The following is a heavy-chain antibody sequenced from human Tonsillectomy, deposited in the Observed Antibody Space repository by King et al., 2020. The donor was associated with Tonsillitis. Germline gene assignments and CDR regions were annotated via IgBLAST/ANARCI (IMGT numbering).Heavy chain of an antibody. Sequence: VQLVESGAEVKKPGASLKVSCKASGYTFSDYYIHWVRQAPGQGLEWMGWIDPDSGGTNYAQKFQGRVTMTRDTSITTAYMELKRLISDDMAVYYCATGDRNYWGQGTLVTVSS. J-gene: IGHJ4*02. V-gene: IGHV1-2*02. CDR1: GYTFSDYY. CDR3: ATGDRNY. CDR2: IDPDSGGT.